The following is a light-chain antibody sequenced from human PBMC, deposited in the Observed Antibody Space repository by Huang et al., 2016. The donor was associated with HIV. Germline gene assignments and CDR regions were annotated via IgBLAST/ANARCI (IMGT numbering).Light chain of an antibody. CDR2: LGS. CDR1: QTLLQSKGYNY. V-gene: IGKV2-28*01. Sequence: DIVMTQSPLSLPVTPGEPASISCRSSQTLLQSKGYNYSDWYLQKPGQSPQLLIYLGSNRAPGVPDRFSGSGSGTDFTLKISRVEAEDVGVYYCMQALQTPRTFGQGTKVEIK. J-gene: IGKJ1*01. CDR3: MQALQTPRT.